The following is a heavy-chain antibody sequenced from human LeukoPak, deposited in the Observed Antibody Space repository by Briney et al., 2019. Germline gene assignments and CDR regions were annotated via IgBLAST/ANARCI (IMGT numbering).Heavy chain of an antibody. J-gene: IGHJ5*02. Sequence: SETLSLTRTVSGGSISSGDYYWSWIRQPPGKGLEWIAYIYYSGSTYYNPSLKSRVTISVGMSKNQFSLRLSSVTAADTAVYYCATNRGYCSSTSCSGFDPWGQGALVTVSS. CDR1: GGSISSGDYY. V-gene: IGHV4-30-4*08. D-gene: IGHD2-2*01. CDR2: IYYSGST. CDR3: ATNRGYCSSTSCSGFDP.